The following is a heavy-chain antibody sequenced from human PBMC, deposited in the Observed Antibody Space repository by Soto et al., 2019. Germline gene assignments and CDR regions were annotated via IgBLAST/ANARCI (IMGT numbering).Heavy chain of an antibody. V-gene: IGHV1-2*04. CDR3: ARRGSSSLRRYYGTDV. CDR2: INPNSGGT. J-gene: IGHJ6*02. D-gene: IGHD6-6*01. Sequence: ASVKVSCKASGYTFTGYYMHWVRQAPGQGLEWMGWINPNSGGTNYAQKFQGWVTMTRDTSISTAYMELSRLRSDDTAVYYCARRGSSSLRRYYGTDVWGQGTTVTVSS. CDR1: GYTFTGYY.